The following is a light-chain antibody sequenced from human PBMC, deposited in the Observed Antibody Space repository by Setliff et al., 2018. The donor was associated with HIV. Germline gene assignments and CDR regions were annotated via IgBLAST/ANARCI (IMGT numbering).Light chain of an antibody. V-gene: IGLV1-51*01. CDR3: GTWDSSLSAGV. CDR1: SSNIGKNY. CDR2: DND. Sequence: QSVLTQPPSVSAAPGQRVTISCSGSSSNIGKNYVSWYQQLPGTAPKLLIYDNDKRPSGIPDRFSGSKSGTSATLGITGLQTGDEADYYCGTWDSSLSAGVFGTGT. J-gene: IGLJ1*01.